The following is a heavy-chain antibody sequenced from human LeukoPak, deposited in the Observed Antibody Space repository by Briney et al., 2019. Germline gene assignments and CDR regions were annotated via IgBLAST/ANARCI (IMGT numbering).Heavy chain of an antibody. CDR2: ISSSGSVK. D-gene: IGHD4-23*01. V-gene: IGHV3-48*03. CDR1: GFTFSSYE. Sequence: GGSLRLSCAASGFTFSSYEMNCVRQAPGKGLEWISYISSSGSVKYYADSVKGRFTISRDNAKNSLFLQMNSLRAEDTAVYYCARGRVVTQSTYYFDYWGQGTLVTVSS. J-gene: IGHJ4*02. CDR3: ARGRVVTQSTYYFDY.